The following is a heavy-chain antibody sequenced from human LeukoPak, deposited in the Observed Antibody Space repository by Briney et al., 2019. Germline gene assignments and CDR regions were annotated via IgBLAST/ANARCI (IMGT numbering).Heavy chain of an antibody. CDR3: ARDYYDSSGYYESDY. Sequence: GGSLRLSCAASGFTFSSYAMHWVRQAPGKGLEGVAVISYDGSNKYYADSVKGRFTISRDNSKNTLSLQMNSLRAEDTAVYYCARDYYDSSGYYESDYWGQGTLVTVSS. D-gene: IGHD3-22*01. J-gene: IGHJ4*02. CDR2: ISYDGSNK. CDR1: GFTFSSYA. V-gene: IGHV3-30*04.